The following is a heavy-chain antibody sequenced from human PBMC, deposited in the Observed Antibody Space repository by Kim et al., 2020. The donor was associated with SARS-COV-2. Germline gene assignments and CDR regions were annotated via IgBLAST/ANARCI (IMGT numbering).Heavy chain of an antibody. CDR2: ISGRGAST. V-gene: IGHV3-23*01. CDR1: GFTFGSYV. CDR3: AKDGAAWGGGNWFDS. J-gene: IGHJ5*01. Sequence: GGSLRLSCTASGFTFGSYVMNWVRQAPGKGLEWVSGISGRGASTYYADSVKGRFTISRDNSKNTLYLQINSLIVEDTALYYCAKDGAAWGGGNWFDSWGQGSLVTVSS. D-gene: IGHD7-27*01.